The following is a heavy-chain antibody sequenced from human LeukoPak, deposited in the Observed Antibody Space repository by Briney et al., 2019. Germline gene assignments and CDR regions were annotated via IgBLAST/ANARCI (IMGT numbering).Heavy chain of an antibody. D-gene: IGHD6-13*01. J-gene: IGHJ3*02. Sequence: SETLSLTCTVSGGSLSNYYWSWIRQPPGKGLEWIGYISYSGSTNYNPSLKSRVTVSVDTSKNQFSLSLRSVTAADTAVYYCARARIGAAGVAFDIWGQGTMVTVSS. CDR3: ARARIGAAGVAFDI. CDR1: GGSLSNYY. CDR2: ISYSGST. V-gene: IGHV4-59*12.